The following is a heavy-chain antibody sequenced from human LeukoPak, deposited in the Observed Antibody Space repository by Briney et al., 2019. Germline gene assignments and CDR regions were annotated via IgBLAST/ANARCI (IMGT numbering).Heavy chain of an antibody. V-gene: IGHV3-64D*06. J-gene: IGHJ4*02. CDR3: VNGGGKGAARKYFFDY. CDR1: GFTFSSYA. CDR2: ICSNGGST. D-gene: IGHD2-15*01. Sequence: GGSLRLSCSASGFTFSSYAMHWVRQAPGKGLEYVSAICSNGGSTYSADSERGRFTISRDNSKNTLYLQMSSLRAEDTAVYYCVNGGGKGAARKYFFDYWGQGTLVSVSS.